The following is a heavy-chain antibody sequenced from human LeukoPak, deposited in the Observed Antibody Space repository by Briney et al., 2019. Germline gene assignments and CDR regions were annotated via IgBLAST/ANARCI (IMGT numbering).Heavy chain of an antibody. V-gene: IGHV4-34*01. CDR2: INHSGGT. CDR3: ARGYCSSTSCYGAAFDI. J-gene: IGHJ3*02. Sequence: PSETLSLTCAVNGGSFSGYSWSWIRQPPGKGLEWIGEINHSGGTKYNPSLKSRVTIPVDTSKKQPSLELSSMTAADTAVYYCARGYCSSTSCYGAAFDIWGQGTMVTVSS. CDR1: GGSFSGYS. D-gene: IGHD2-2*01.